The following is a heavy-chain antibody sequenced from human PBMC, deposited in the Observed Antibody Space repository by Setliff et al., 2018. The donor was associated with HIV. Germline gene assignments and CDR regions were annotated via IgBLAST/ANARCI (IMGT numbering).Heavy chain of an antibody. Sequence: SETLSLTCAVYGGSFNGYSWTWIRQPPGKGLEWIGEINHSGSTNYNPSLKSRVTVSVDTSKNQFSLKLRSVTAADTAVYYCAQLGMVDDFDYWGQGTLVTVSS. D-gene: IGHD1-1*01. CDR2: INHSGST. CDR3: AQLGMVDDFDY. CDR1: GGSFNGYS. J-gene: IGHJ4*02. V-gene: IGHV4-34*01.